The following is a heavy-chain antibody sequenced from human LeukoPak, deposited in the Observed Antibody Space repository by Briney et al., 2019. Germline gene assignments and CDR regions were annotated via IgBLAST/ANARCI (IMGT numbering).Heavy chain of an antibody. D-gene: IGHD5-18*01. Sequence: PSETLSLTCTVSGGSISSGGYYWSWIRQHPGKGLEWIGYIYYSGSTYYNPSLKSRVTVSVDMSKNQFSLKLTSVTAADTAVYYCARTSNSYGYSGLDYWGQGTPVIVSS. CDR3: ARTSNSYGYSGLDY. CDR2: IYYSGST. J-gene: IGHJ4*02. V-gene: IGHV4-31*03. CDR1: GGSISSGGYY.